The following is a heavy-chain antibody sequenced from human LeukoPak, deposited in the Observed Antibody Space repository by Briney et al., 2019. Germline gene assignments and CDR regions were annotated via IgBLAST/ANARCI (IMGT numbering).Heavy chain of an antibody. J-gene: IGHJ4*02. Sequence: GASVKVSCKASGYTFTGYYMHWVRQAPGQGLEWMGWINPNSGGTNYAQKFQGRVTITADKSTSTAYMELSSLRSEDTAVYYCARRGGYDSLDYWGQGTLVTVSS. CDR3: ARRGGYDSLDY. V-gene: IGHV1-2*02. CDR1: GYTFTGYY. CDR2: INPNSGGT. D-gene: IGHD5-12*01.